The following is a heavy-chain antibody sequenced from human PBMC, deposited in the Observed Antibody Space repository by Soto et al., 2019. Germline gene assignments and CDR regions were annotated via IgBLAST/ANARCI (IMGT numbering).Heavy chain of an antibody. CDR1: GFTFSNYA. Sequence: GGSLRLSCAASGFTFSNYAMSWVRQAPGSGLEWVSSISGSGGSTFYTNSVKGRFTISRDNFRNKLYLQINSLRVEDAAVYYSAKIWDYWGQGTRVTVSS. CDR2: ISGSGGST. J-gene: IGHJ4*02. D-gene: IGHD3-16*01. CDR3: AKIWDY. V-gene: IGHV3-23*01.